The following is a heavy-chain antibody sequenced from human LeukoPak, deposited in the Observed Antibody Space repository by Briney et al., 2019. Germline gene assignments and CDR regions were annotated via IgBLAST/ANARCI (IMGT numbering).Heavy chain of an antibody. CDR2: IYPGDSDT. CDR1: GSRFTSYW. J-gene: IGHJ5*02. Sequence: GGSLQISCQGSGSRFTSYWIGRVRQLPGKGLEWMGIIYPGDSDTRYSPPFQGQVPISADKSISTAYLQWSSLKASDTAMYYCARRLGYSSSWYNRGWFDPWGQGTLVTVSS. CDR3: ARRLGYSSSWYNRGWFDP. V-gene: IGHV5-51*01. D-gene: IGHD6-13*01.